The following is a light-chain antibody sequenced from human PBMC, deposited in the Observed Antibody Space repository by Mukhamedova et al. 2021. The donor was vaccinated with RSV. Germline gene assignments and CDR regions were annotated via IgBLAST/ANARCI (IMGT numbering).Light chain of an antibody. J-gene: IGKJ1*01. CDR3: QQYNNWPPWT. V-gene: IGKV3-15*01. CDR1: QSVSSN. Sequence: LSCRASQSVSSNLAWYQQKPGQAPRLLIYGASTRATGIPARFSGSGSGTEFTLTISSMQSEDFAVYYCQQYNNWPPWTFGQGTK. CDR2: GAS.